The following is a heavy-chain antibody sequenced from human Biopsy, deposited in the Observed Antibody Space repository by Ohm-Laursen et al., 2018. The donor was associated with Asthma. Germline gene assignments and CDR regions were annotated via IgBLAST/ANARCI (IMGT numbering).Heavy chain of an antibody. CDR3: ARDMNRDGWYFDY. V-gene: IGHV3-30-3*01. J-gene: IGHJ4*02. CDR1: GFTFSSYA. D-gene: IGHD5-24*01. Sequence: SLRLSCAASGFTFSSYAMHWVRQAPGKGLEWVAVISYDGSNKYCADSVKGRFTISRDNSKNTLYLQMNSLRGDDTAVYYCARDMNRDGWYFDYWGQGTLVTVSS. CDR2: ISYDGSNK.